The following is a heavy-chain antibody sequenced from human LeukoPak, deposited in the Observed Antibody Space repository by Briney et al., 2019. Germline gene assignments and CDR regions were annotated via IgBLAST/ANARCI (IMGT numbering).Heavy chain of an antibody. D-gene: IGHD6-19*01. CDR2: IYYSGNT. J-gene: IGHJ6*03. V-gene: IGHV4-39*07. CDR1: GVSISSSNSY. Sequence: SETLSLTCTVSGVSISSSNSYWGWIRQPPGKGLEWIGSIYYSGNTYYNASLKSQVSISIDTSKNQFSLKLSSVTAADTAVYYCARAGVVAGTYYYYYYMDVWGKGTTVTVSS. CDR3: ARAGVVAGTYYYYYYMDV.